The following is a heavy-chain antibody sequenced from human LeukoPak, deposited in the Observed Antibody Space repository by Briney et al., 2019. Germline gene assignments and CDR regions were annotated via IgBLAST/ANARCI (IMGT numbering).Heavy chain of an antibody. CDR1: GFTVSINS. D-gene: IGHD6-13*01. Sequence: GGSLRLSCTVSGFTVSINSMSWVRQAPGKGLEWVANINQGGRDTNYVDSVKGRFTIARDDAKNSLYLQMNSLRAEDTAVYYCARSAAAGSHYFDYWGQGTLVTVSS. J-gene: IGHJ4*02. V-gene: IGHV3-7*01. CDR3: ARSAAAGSHYFDY. CDR2: INQGGRDT.